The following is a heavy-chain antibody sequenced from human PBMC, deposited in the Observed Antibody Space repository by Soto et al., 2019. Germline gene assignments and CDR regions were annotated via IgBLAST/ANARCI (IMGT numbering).Heavy chain of an antibody. CDR2: IYYSGST. CDR1: GGSSSSGGYY. J-gene: IGHJ3*02. CDR3: ARDSPGPNDYYDSSGYYWRDAFDI. Sequence: SETLSLTCTVSGGSSSSGGYYWSWIRQHPGKGLEWIGYIYYSGSTYYNPSLKSRVTISVDTSKNQFSLKLSSVTAADTAVYYCARDSPGPNDYYDSSGYYWRDAFDIWGQGTMVTVSS. V-gene: IGHV4-31*03. D-gene: IGHD3-22*01.